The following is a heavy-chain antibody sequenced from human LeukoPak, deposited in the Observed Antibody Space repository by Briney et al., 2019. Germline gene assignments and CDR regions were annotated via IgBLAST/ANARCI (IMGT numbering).Heavy chain of an antibody. CDR3: ARGLPASD. CDR1: GGSFSGYY. V-gene: IGHV4-59*01. J-gene: IGHJ4*02. D-gene: IGHD3-16*01. Sequence: PSETLSLTCAVSGGSFSGYYWSWVRQPPGKGLEWIGYIYYSGSTNYNPSLKSRVTISVDPSKNQFSLKLSSVTAADTAVYYCARGLPASDWGQGTLVTVSS. CDR2: IYYSGST.